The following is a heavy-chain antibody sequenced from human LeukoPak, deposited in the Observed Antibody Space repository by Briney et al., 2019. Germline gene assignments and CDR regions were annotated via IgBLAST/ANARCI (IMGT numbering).Heavy chain of an antibody. J-gene: IGHJ4*02. V-gene: IGHV3-33*06. D-gene: IGHD1-26*01. Sequence: GRSLRLSCAASGFTFSIYGMHWVRQAPGRGLEWVSVIWYDGSNKYYADSVKGRFTISRDNSKNTLYLEMNSLRAEDMAVYYCAKDRGRRSYDAVDYWGQGTQVTVSS. CDR2: IWYDGSNK. CDR1: GFTFSIYG. CDR3: AKDRGRRSYDAVDY.